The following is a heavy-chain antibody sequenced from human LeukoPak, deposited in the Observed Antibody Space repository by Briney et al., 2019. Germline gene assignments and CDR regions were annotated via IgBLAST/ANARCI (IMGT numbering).Heavy chain of an antibody. CDR3: ARGRRYNWNDGDYYFDY. CDR1: GYTFTSYD. J-gene: IGHJ4*02. CDR2: MNPKSGNT. D-gene: IGHD1-20*01. V-gene: IGHV1-8*01. Sequence: ASVKVSCKASGYTFTSYDINWVRQATGQGLEWMGWMNPKSGNTGYAQKFQGRVTMTRNTSISTAYMELSSLRSEDTAVYYCARGRRYNWNDGDYYFDYWGQGTLVTVSS.